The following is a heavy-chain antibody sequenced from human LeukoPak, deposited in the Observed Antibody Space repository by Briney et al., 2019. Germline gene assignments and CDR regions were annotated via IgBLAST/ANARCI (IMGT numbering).Heavy chain of an antibody. CDR3: AKTMGSIFSPFDD. D-gene: IGHD3-3*01. CDR2: NGGSGGST. Sequence: PGGSLRLSCAASGITFSNYAMTWVRQAPGKGLEWVSGNGGSGGSTYYADSVKGRSTISRDNSKNTLYLQMNSLRAEDTAVYYCAKTMGSIFSPFDDWGQGTLVTVSS. J-gene: IGHJ4*02. CDR1: GITFSNYA. V-gene: IGHV3-23*01.